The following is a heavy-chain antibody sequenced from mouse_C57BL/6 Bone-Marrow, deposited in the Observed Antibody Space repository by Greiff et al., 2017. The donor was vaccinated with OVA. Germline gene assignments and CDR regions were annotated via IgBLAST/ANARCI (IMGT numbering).Heavy chain of an antibody. CDR1: GFTFSSYA. D-gene: IGHD1-1*01. Sequence: EVQGVESGGGLVKPGGSLKLSCAASGFTFSSYAMSWVRQTPEKRLEWVATISDGGSYTYYPDNVKGRFTISRDNAKNNLYLQMSHLKSEDTAMYYCARDLGNDYGSYAMDYWGQGTSVTVSS. J-gene: IGHJ4*01. CDR2: ISDGGSYT. CDR3: ARDLGNDYGSYAMDY. V-gene: IGHV5-4*01.